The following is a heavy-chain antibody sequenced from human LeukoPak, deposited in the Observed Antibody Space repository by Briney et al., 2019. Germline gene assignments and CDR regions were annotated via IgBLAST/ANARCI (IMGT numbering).Heavy chain of an antibody. V-gene: IGHV3-7*01. J-gene: IGHJ5*02. CDR1: GFTFSSYT. CDR3: AREGSSDCSGGSCYRAAPNWFDP. CDR2: IKQDGSEK. D-gene: IGHD2-15*01. Sequence: GGSLRLSCAASGFTFSSYTMNWVRQAPGKGLEWVANIKQDGSEKYYVDSVKGRFTISRDNAKNSLYLQMNSLRAEDTAVYYCAREGSSDCSGGSCYRAAPNWFDPWGQGTLVTVSS.